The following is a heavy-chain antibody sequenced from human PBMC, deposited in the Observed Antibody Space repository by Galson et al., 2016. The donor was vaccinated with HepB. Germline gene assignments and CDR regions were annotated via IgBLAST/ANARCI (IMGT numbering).Heavy chain of an antibody. Sequence: SLRLSCAASGFKFSRFAMSWVRQAPEKGPEWVSGVRDNGGTFYADSVKGRFTISRDNSKNTLDLQMNSLRAEDTAIYYCAKEMAEVGKPFFDYWGPGTQIIVSS. CDR1: GFKFSRFA. CDR2: VRDNGGT. D-gene: IGHD5-24*01. CDR3: AKEMAEVGKPFFDY. V-gene: IGHV3-23*01. J-gene: IGHJ4*02.